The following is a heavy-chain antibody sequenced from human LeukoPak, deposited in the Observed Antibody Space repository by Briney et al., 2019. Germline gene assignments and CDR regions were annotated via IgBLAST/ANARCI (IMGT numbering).Heavy chain of an antibody. V-gene: IGHV3-30*04. CDR1: GFNLTNYA. J-gene: IGHJ6*03. Sequence: GGSLRLSCAASGFNLTNYAMHWVRQAPGKGLEWVADMSYDGSNKYYADSVRGRFTISRDNVKNSLYLQMNSLRAEDTAVYYCARDLGDYDHLMDVWGKGTTVTVSS. CDR3: ARDLGDYDHLMDV. D-gene: IGHD4-17*01. CDR2: MSYDGSNK.